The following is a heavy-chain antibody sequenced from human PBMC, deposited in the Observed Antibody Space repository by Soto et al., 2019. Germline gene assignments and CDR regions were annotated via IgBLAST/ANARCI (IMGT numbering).Heavy chain of an antibody. Sequence: QVQLVESGGGVVQPGRSLRVSCAASGFTFSNYAMHWVRQAPGKGLEWVAVVSYDGSKQFYADSVEGRFTISRDSSKXXXXXXXXNLRDEDTAVYYCARDRVYYYDNSGYYNFDYWGQGTLVTVSS. CDR3: ARDRVYYYDNSGYYNFDY. CDR1: GFTFSNYA. CDR2: VSYDGSKQ. D-gene: IGHD3-22*01. J-gene: IGHJ4*02. V-gene: IGHV3-30-3*01.